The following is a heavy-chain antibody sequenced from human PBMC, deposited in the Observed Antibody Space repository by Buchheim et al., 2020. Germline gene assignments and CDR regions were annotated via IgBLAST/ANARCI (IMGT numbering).Heavy chain of an antibody. CDR2: ISAYNGNT. V-gene: IGHV1-18*01. CDR3: TRSASGYDPGVWDYYYGMDV. CDR1: GYTFTSYG. Sequence: QVQLVQSGAEVKKPGASVKVSCKASGYTFTSYGISWVRQAPGQGLEWMGWISAYNGNTNYAQKLQGRVTMTTDTSTSTAYMELRSLRSDDTAVYYCTRSASGYDPGVWDYYYGMDVWGQGTT. D-gene: IGHD5-12*01. J-gene: IGHJ6*02.